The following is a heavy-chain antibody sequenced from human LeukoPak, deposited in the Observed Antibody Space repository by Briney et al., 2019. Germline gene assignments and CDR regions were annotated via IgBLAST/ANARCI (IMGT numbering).Heavy chain of an antibody. V-gene: IGHV3-7*01. CDR3: ARDIAAAGLFFDY. CDR1: GFTLSSYW. Sequence: QPGGSLRLSCAASGFTLSSYWMSWVRQAPGKGLEWVANIKYDGSEIYYVDSVKGRFTISRDIAKNSLNLQMNGLRAEDTAVYHCARDIAAAGLFFDYWGQGTLVTVSS. J-gene: IGHJ4*02. D-gene: IGHD6-13*01. CDR2: IKYDGSEI.